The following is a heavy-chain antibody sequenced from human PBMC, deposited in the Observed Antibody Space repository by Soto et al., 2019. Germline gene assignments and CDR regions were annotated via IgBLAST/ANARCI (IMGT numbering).Heavy chain of an antibody. CDR3: GRGRSGQIVVFY. J-gene: IGHJ4*02. V-gene: IGHV1-2*02. CDR1: GYTFSSHG. D-gene: IGHD1-26*01. Sequence: ASVKVSCKASGYTFSSHGIIWVRQAPEQGPEWMGEIGPESGATRYAQRFQGRVTMTRDMSITTVYMELNNLSPDDTAVYYCGRGRSGQIVVFYWGQGTPVTVSS. CDR2: IGPESGAT.